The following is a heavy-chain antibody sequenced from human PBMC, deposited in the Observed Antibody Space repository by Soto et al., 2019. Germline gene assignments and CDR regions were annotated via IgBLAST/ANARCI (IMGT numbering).Heavy chain of an antibody. CDR3: ARGRKGRTVLRFLEWSPNGMDV. CDR1: GGSFSDYY. J-gene: IGHJ6*02. Sequence: SETLSLTCAVYGGSFSDYYWSWIRQPPGKGLEWIGEINYSGSANYNPSLKSRVTISVDASKNQFSLKLNSVTAADTAVYYCARGRKGRTVLRFLEWSPNGMDVWGQGTTVTVSS. D-gene: IGHD3-3*01. V-gene: IGHV4-34*01. CDR2: INYSGSA.